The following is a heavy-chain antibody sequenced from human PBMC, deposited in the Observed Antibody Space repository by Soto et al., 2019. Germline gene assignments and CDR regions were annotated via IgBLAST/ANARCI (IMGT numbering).Heavy chain of an antibody. V-gene: IGHV1-24*01. CDR2: FDPEDGET. CDR3: ATDRPYSSGWYSFDY. Sequence: ASVKVSCKVSGYSLTELSMHWVRQAPGKGLEWMGGFDPEDGETIYAQKFQGRVTMTEDTSTDTAYMELSSLRSEDTAVYYCATDRPYSSGWYSFDYWGQGTLVTVSS. D-gene: IGHD6-19*01. J-gene: IGHJ4*02. CDR1: GYSLTELS.